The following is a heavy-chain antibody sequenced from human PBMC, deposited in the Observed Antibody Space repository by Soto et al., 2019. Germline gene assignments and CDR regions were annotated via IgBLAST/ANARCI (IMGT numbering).Heavy chain of an antibody. J-gene: IGHJ4*02. Sequence: GESLKISCKGSGYSFTSYWIGWVRQMPGKGLEWMGMIYPDDSDTRYSPSFQGQVTISADKSISTAYLQWSSLKASDTAMYYCARPHYVAATRVADYFDNWGQGTTVTVSS. V-gene: IGHV5-51*01. CDR2: IYPDDSDT. D-gene: IGHD3-10*02. CDR1: GYSFTSYW. CDR3: ARPHYVAATRVADYFDN.